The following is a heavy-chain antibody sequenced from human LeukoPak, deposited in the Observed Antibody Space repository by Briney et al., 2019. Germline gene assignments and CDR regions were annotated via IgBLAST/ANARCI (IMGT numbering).Heavy chain of an antibody. CDR2: HSGST. V-gene: IGHV4-34*01. D-gene: IGHD3-22*01. J-gene: IGHJ5*02. Sequence: HSGSTNYNPSLKSRVTISVDTSKNQFSLKLSSVTAADTAVYYCASDGTGAGYYYDSSGYSSWGQGTLVTVSS. CDR3: ASDGTGAGYYYDSSGYSS.